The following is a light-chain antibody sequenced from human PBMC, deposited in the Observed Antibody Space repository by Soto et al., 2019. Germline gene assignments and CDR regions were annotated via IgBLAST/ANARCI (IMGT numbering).Light chain of an antibody. CDR3: QQLNSNPLT. CDR1: QGISSY. J-gene: IGKJ4*01. Sequence: DLQLTQSPSFLSASVGDRVTITCRASQGISSYLAWYQQKPGKVPKLLIYAAFTLQSVVPSRFSGSGSGTEFTLTISSMQPEDFATYYWQQLNSNPLTFGGGTKVEIK. V-gene: IGKV1-9*01. CDR2: AAF.